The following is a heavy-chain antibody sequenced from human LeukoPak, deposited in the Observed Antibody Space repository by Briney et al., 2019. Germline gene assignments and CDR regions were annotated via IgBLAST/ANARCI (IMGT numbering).Heavy chain of an antibody. CDR1: GFTFSSYG. J-gene: IGHJ6*02. CDR2: IWYDGSNK. Sequence: GGSLRLFCAISGFTFSSYGMHWVRQAPGKGLEWVAVIWYDGSNKYYADSVKGRFTISRDNSKNTLYLQMNSLRAEDTAVYYCARDLAEDYYYYGMDVWGQGTTVTVSS. CDR3: ARDLAEDYYYYGMDV. D-gene: IGHD2-15*01. V-gene: IGHV3-33*01.